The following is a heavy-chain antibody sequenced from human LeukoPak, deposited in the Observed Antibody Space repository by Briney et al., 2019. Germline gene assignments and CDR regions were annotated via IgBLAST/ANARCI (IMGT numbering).Heavy chain of an antibody. J-gene: IGHJ4*02. V-gene: IGHV4-34*01. CDR1: GGSFSGYY. CDR2: INHSGST. CDR3: AKDGRYFDWLLYNYFDY. D-gene: IGHD3-9*01. Sequence: PSETLSLTCAVYGGSFSGYYWSWIRQPPGKGLEWIGEINHSGSTNYNPSLKSRVTISVDTSKNQFSLKLSSVTAADTAVYYCAKDGRYFDWLLYNYFDYWGQGTLVIVSS.